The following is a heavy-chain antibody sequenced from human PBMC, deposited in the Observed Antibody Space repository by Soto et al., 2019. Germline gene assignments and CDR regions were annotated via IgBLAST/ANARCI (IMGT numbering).Heavy chain of an antibody. CDR1: GFIFENFG. CDR2: ISGSGFKK. Sequence: GGSLRLSCAASGFIFENFGMSWVRQAPGKGLDWISSISGSGFKKYYADSVKGRFTISRDNSKSTMYLELNNLSAEDTAVYHCAKNQGVELVPLATVDLFDPRGPVAVVTVSS. D-gene: IGHD1-26*01. V-gene: IGHV3-23*01. CDR3: AKNQGVELVPLATVDLFDP. J-gene: IGHJ5*02.